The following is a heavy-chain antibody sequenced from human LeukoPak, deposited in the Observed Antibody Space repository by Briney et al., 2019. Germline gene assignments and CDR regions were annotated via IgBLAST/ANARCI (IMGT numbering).Heavy chain of an antibody. J-gene: IGHJ4*02. CDR1: GGSISIRTYY. Sequence: PSETLSLTCTVSGGSISIRTYYWGWIRQPPGKGLEWIGSIYYSGSTYYNPSLKSRVTMSVDTSKNQLSLKLSSVTAADTAVYYCARLTSSIAAAGQRYYFDFWGQGTLVTVSS. D-gene: IGHD6-13*01. V-gene: IGHV4-39*01. CDR2: IYYSGST. CDR3: ARLTSSIAAAGQRYYFDF.